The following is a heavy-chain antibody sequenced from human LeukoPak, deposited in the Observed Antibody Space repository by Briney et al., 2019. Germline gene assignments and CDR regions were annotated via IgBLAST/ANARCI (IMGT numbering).Heavy chain of an antibody. Sequence: GGSLRLSCAASGFSFSTYAMAWVRQAPGKGLEWVSALNGRGINTYYADSVKGRFTISRDNSKNTLYLQMNSLRAEDTAVYYCARDLYGDYVVDYWGQGTLVTVSS. V-gene: IGHV3-23*01. CDR1: GFSFSTYA. J-gene: IGHJ4*02. CDR2: LNGRGINT. D-gene: IGHD4-17*01. CDR3: ARDLYGDYVVDY.